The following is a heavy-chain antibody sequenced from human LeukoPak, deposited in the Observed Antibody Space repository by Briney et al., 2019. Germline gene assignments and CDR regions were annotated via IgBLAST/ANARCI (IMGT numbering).Heavy chain of an antibody. CDR3: ARESRYYYDSSGYLNWFDP. J-gene: IGHJ5*02. V-gene: IGHV3-30*01. CDR1: GFTFSSFA. CDR2: ILYDGSNK. Sequence: GGSLRLSCAASGFTFSSFAMHWVRQAPGKRLEWVAVILYDGSNKYYADSVKGRFTISRDDSKNTLYLQMNSLRPEDTAVYYCARESRYYYDSSGYLNWFDPWGQGTLVTVSS. D-gene: IGHD3-22*01.